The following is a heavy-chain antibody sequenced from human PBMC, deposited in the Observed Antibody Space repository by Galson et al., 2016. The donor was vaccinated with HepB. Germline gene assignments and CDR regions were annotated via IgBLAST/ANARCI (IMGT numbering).Heavy chain of an antibody. CDR1: GFTFSMYG. CDR2: ISGSRGNT. Sequence: SLRLSCAASGFTFSMYGMSWVRQAPGKGLEWVSSISGSRGNTYYADFVKGRFTISRDNSKNPVYLQMSSLRVDDTAVYYCAKVGWREYDGYWGQGTLVTVSS. V-gene: IGHV3-23*01. CDR3: AKVGWREYDGY. D-gene: IGHD3-10*01. J-gene: IGHJ4*02.